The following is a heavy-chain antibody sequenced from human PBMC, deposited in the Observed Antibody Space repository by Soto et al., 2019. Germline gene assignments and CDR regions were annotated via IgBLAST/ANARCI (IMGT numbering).Heavy chain of an antibody. Sequence: ASVKVSCKASGYTFTSYGISWVRQAPGQGLEWMGWISAYNGNTNYAQKLQGRVTMTTDTSTSTAYMELRSLRSDDTAVYYCARFDYYGSGSYYYGMDVWGQGTTVTVSS. J-gene: IGHJ6*02. CDR3: ARFDYYGSGSYYYGMDV. CDR2: ISAYNGNT. D-gene: IGHD3-10*01. CDR1: GYTFTSYG. V-gene: IGHV1-18*01.